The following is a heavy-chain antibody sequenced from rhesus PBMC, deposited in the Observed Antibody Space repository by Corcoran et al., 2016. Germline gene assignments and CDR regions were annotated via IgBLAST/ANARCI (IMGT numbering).Heavy chain of an antibody. CDR1: GGSISSSYYY. CDR2: LSYSGST. J-gene: IGHJ4*01. Sequence: QVQLQESGPGLVKPSETLSLTCAVSGGSISSSYYYWSWIRQAPGKGREWIGYLSYSGSTTYNPSLMSRVTISRDTSKNQFALKLSSVTAADTAVYYCAREVTGTTDYWGQGVLVTVSS. CDR3: AREVTGTTDY. D-gene: IGHD1-26*01. V-gene: IGHV4-122*02.